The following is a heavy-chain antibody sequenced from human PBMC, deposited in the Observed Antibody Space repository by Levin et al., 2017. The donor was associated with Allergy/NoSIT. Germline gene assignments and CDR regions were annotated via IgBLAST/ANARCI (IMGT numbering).Heavy chain of an antibody. CDR3: ARKGSGSYGTFAYYYYGMDV. CDR1: GYSFTSYW. Sequence: NPGESLKISCKGSGYSFTSYWIGWVRQMPGKGLEWMGIICPGDSDTRYNPSFQGQVTISADKSISTAYLQWSSLKASDTAMYYCARKGSGSYGTFAYYYYGMDVWGQGTTVTVSS. V-gene: IGHV5-51*01. J-gene: IGHJ6*02. D-gene: IGHD3-10*01. CDR2: ICPGDSDT.